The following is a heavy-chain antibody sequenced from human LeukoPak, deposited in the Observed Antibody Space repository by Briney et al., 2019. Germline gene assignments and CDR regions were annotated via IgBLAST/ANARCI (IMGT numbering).Heavy chain of an antibody. CDR1: GGSITSSSYY. D-gene: IGHD6-19*01. CDR3: ARVGSTGWYLN. Sequence: SETLSLTYIVSGGSITSSSYYWGWIRQPPGKGLEWIGTIYYSGNTYYNPSLKSRVTISVDTSKNQFSLKLSSVTATDTAVYYCARVGSTGWYLNWGQGTLVTVSS. CDR2: IYYSGNT. J-gene: IGHJ4*02. V-gene: IGHV4-39*01.